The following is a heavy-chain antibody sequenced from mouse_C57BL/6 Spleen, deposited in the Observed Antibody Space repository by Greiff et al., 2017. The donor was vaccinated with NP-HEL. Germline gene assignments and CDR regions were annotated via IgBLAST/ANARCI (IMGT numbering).Heavy chain of an antibody. V-gene: IGHV1-50*01. Sequence: VQLQQPGAELVKPGASVKLSCKASGYTFTSYWMQWVKQRPGQGLEWIGEIDPSDSYTNYNQKFKGKATVTVDTSSSTAYMQLSSLTSEDSAVYYCARGSSYPWFAYWGQGTLVTVSA. CDR2: IDPSDSYT. D-gene: IGHD1-1*01. CDR3: ARGSSYPWFAY. CDR1: GYTFTSYW. J-gene: IGHJ3*01.